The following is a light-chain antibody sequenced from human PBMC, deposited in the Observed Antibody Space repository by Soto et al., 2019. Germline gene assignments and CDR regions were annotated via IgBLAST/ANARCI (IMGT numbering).Light chain of an antibody. CDR3: ASYASSNTLVV. CDR1: NSDVGGYDY. Sequence: QSALTQPASVSGSPGQSITISCTGTNSDVGGYDYVSWYQQHPGKAPKVMIYEVTNRPSGVSNRFSGSKSGNTASLTISGLQAEDEAEYYCASYASSNTLVVFGGGTKVTVL. CDR2: EVT. J-gene: IGLJ2*01. V-gene: IGLV2-14*01.